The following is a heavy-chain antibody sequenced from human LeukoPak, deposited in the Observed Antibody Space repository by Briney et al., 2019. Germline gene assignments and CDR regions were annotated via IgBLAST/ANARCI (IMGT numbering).Heavy chain of an antibody. CDR2: IYTDGST. CDR1: GGSINTYY. Sequence: SETLSLTCTVSGGSINTYYWSWIRQPAGKGLEWIGRIYTDGSTNYNPSLKSRVTMSVDTSKNQFSLKLSSVTAADTAVYYCARAGPRGPWSGYYYYYYYMDVWGKGTTVTVSS. V-gene: IGHV4-4*07. CDR3: ARAGPRGPWSGYYYYYYYMDV. J-gene: IGHJ6*03. D-gene: IGHD3-3*01.